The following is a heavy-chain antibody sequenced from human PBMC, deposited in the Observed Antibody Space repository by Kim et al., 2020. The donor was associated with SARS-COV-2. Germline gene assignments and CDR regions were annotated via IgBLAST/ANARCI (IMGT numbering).Heavy chain of an antibody. D-gene: IGHD3-10*01. Sequence: GGSLRLSCAASGFTFSDYYMSWIRQAPGKGLEWVSYISSSSSYTNYADSVKGRFTISRDNAKNSLYLQMNSLRAEDTAVYYCARDLPESIITMVRGVRDYYYGMDVWGQGTTVTVSS. V-gene: IGHV3-11*06. J-gene: IGHJ6*02. CDR2: ISSSSSYT. CDR3: ARDLPESIITMVRGVRDYYYGMDV. CDR1: GFTFSDYY.